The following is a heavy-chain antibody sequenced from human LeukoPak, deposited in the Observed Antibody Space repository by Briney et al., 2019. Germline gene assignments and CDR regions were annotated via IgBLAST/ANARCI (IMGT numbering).Heavy chain of an antibody. V-gene: IGHV1-69*04. J-gene: IGHJ4*02. CDR3: ARDRQGIAVAGYFDY. Sequence: SVKVSCKASGGTFSSYAISWVRQAPGQGLEWMGRIIPILGMANYAQKFQGRVTITADKSTSTAYMELSSLRSEDTAVYYCARDRQGIAVAGYFDYWGQGTLVTVSS. CDR2: IIPILGMA. D-gene: IGHD6-19*01. CDR1: GGTFSSYA.